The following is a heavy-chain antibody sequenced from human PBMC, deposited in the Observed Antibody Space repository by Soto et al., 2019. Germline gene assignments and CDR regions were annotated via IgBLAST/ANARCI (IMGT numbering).Heavy chain of an antibody. D-gene: IGHD2-21*02. J-gene: IGHJ3*02. CDR1: GFTFSSYA. CDR3: AKFTGGDVLPDDAFDI. V-gene: IGHV3-23*01. CDR2: ISGSGGST. Sequence: GGSLRLSCAASGFTFSSYAMSWVRQAPGKGLEWVSAISGSGGSTYYADSVKGRFTISRDNSKNTLYLQMNSLRAEDTAVYYCAKFTGGDVLPDDAFDIWGQGTMVTVSS.